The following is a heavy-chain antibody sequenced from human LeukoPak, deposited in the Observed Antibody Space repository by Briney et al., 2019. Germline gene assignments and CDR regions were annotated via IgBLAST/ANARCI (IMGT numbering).Heavy chain of an antibody. CDR2: TYPRNSDT. Sequence: GESLKISCKGSGYTFTNYWIAWLRRMPGRGLECMGITYPRNSDTGYSPSFQGQVTISADKSVNTAYLQWSSLKASDTAMYYCARHLDGYNPFDYWGQGTLVTVSS. CDR3: ARHLDGYNPFDY. V-gene: IGHV5-51*01. CDR1: GYTFTNYW. D-gene: IGHD5-24*01. J-gene: IGHJ4*02.